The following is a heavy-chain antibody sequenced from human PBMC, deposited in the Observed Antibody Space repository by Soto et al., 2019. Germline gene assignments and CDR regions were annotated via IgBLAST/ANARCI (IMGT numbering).Heavy chain of an antibody. J-gene: IGHJ6*02. CDR3: ERNGRTGTLYYSGMDV. CDR2: IIPSFGTA. Sequence: QVQLVQSGAEVKKPGSSVKVSCKASGGTFSSYAISWVRQAPGQGLEWMGGIIPSFGTANYAQKFQGRVTITADESTSTAYMELSSLRSEDTAVYYCERNGRTGTLYYSGMDVWGQGTTVTVSS. CDR1: GGTFSSYA. D-gene: IGHD1-1*01. V-gene: IGHV1-69*12.